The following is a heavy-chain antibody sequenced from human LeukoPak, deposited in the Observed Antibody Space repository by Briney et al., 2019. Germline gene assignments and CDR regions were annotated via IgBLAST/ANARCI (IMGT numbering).Heavy chain of an antibody. CDR2: IYYSGNT. CDR3: ARKWNGDYFDY. CDR1: GGSISSNSYY. J-gene: IGHJ4*02. V-gene: IGHV4-39*02. Sequence: SETLSLTCTVSGGSISSNSYYWGWIRQPPGKGLEWIGSIYYSGNTYYNPSLKSRVTVSVDTSKNHFSLNLSSVNAADTALYYCARKWNGDYFDYWGQGTLVTVSA. D-gene: IGHD1-1*01.